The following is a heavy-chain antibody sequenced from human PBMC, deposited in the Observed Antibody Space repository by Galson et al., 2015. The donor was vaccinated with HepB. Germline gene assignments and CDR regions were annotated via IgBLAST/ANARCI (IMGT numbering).Heavy chain of an antibody. J-gene: IGHJ4*02. V-gene: IGHV3-48*02. D-gene: IGHD3-9*01. CDR1: GFTFSIYS. CDR3: ARETGFYPDY. CDR2: ISSSSSGR. Sequence: SLRLSCAASGFTFSIYSMNWVRQAPGKGLEWVSYISSSSSGRYYADSVKGRFTISRDNAKNSLYLQMDSLGDEDTAVYYCARETGFYPDYWGQETLVTVSS.